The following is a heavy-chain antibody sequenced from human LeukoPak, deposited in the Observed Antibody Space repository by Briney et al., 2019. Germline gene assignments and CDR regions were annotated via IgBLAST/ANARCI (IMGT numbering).Heavy chain of an antibody. V-gene: IGHV1-2*02. J-gene: IGHJ4*02. CDR1: RYTFTGYY. Sequence: ASVKVSCKASRYTFTGYYMHWVPHAPREGVEWMGWINPNIGGTNYAQKLQGTVTMTRDTSTSTAYMELRRLRSDDTAVYYCARDLEDYFDYWGQGTLVTVSS. CDR3: ARDLEDYFDY. CDR2: INPNIGGT.